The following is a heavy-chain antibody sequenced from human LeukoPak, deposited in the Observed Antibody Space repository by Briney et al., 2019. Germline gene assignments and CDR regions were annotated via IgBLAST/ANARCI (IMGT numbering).Heavy chain of an antibody. J-gene: IGHJ4*01. CDR1: GRSISSYY. CDR3: ARVGFGNTPHPIDY. CDR2: IYYTGST. D-gene: IGHD4-23*01. Sequence: ETLSLTCTVSGRSISSYYWSWIRQPPGKGLEWIGYIYYTGSTNYNPSLRSRVTISVDTSKNQFSLELSSVTAADTAVYYCARVGFGNTPHPIDYWGQEPWSPSPQ. V-gene: IGHV4-59*01.